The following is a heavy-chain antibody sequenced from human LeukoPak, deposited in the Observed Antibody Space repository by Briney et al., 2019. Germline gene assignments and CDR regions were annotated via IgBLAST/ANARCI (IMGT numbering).Heavy chain of an antibody. D-gene: IGHD1-26*01. CDR2: IYPGDSDT. CDR1: GYTFTSYG. J-gene: IGHJ3*02. V-gene: IGHV5-51*01. CDR3: ARRIVAQGNAFDI. Sequence: ASVKVSCKASGYTFTSYGISWVRQMPGKGLEWMGIIYPGDSDTRYSPSFQGQVTISADKSISTAYLQWSSLKASDTAMYYCARRIVAQGNAFDIWGQGTMVTVSS.